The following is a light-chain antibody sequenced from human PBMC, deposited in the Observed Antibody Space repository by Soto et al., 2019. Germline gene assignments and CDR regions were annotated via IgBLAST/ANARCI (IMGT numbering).Light chain of an antibody. Sequence: EIVLTQSPDTLSLSPGERATLSCRASQTVSTFLAWYQQKPGQAPRLIVYDASKRPPGIPAKFIGGGSGTDFTLTVSSLEPEDFALYYCQQRSGWPTFGQGTKVEI. CDR2: DAS. CDR1: QTVSTF. J-gene: IGKJ1*01. CDR3: QQRSGWPT. V-gene: IGKV3-11*01.